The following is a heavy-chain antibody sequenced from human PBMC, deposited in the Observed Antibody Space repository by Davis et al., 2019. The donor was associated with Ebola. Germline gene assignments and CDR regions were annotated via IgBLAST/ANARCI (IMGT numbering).Heavy chain of an antibody. CDR3: ARDAGIAVAGNLNMDV. Sequence: ASVKVSCKASGYTFTGYYMHWVRQAPGQGLEWMGWINPNSGGTNYAQKFQGWVTMTRDTSISTAYMELSRLRSDDTAVYYCARDAGIAVAGNLNMDVWGQGTTVTVSS. CDR2: INPNSGGT. CDR1: GYTFTGYY. J-gene: IGHJ6*02. V-gene: IGHV1-2*04. D-gene: IGHD6-19*01.